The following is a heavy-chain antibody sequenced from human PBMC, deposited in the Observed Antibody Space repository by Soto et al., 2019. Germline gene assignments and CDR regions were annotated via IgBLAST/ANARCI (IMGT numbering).Heavy chain of an antibody. J-gene: IGHJ5*02. CDR2: IIPIFGTA. CDR1: GGTFSSYA. Sequence: VKVSCKASGGTFSSYAISWVRQAPGQGLEWMGGIIPIFGTANCAQKFQGRVTITADESTSTAYMELSSLRSEDTAVYYCVRCPLLEGAWFDPWGQGTLVTAPQ. V-gene: IGHV1-69*01. CDR3: VRCPLLEGAWFDP.